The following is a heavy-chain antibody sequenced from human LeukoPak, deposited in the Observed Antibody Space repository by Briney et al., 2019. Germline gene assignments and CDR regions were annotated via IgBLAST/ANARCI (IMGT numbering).Heavy chain of an antibody. Sequence: PSETLSLTCTVSGGSISSSSYYWGWIRQPPGKGLEWIGSIYYSGSTYYNPSLKSRVTISADTSKNQFSLKLSSVTAADTAVYYCARDGRGARHAFDIWGQGTMVTVSS. CDR2: IYYSGST. CDR3: ARDGRGARHAFDI. J-gene: IGHJ3*02. D-gene: IGHD1-26*01. CDR1: GGSISSSSYY. V-gene: IGHV4-39*07.